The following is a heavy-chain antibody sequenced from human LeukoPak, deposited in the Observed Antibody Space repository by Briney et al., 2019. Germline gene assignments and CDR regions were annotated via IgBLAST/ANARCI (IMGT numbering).Heavy chain of an antibody. CDR2: IYYSGST. J-gene: IGHJ4*02. D-gene: IGHD2-2*02. V-gene: IGHV4-30-4*01. CDR1: GGSISSGDYY. Sequence: SETLSLTCTVSGGSISSGDYYWSWISQPPGKGLEWIGYIYYSGSTYYNPSLKSRVTISVDTSKNQFSLKLSSVTAADTAVYYCARYSLGYCSSTSCYTNFDYWGQGTLVTVSS. CDR3: ARYSLGYCSSTSCYTNFDY.